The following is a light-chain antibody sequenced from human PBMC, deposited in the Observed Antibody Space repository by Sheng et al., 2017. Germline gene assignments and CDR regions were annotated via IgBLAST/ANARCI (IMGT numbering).Light chain of an antibody. CDR1: QGISNY. J-gene: IGKJ5*01. CDR2: AAS. V-gene: IGKV1-17*03. CDR3: QQFLSYPIT. Sequence: DIQMTQSPSTLSASVGDRVTITCRASQGISNYLAWFQQKPGKVPKRLIYAASSLQGGVPSRFSGSGSGTEFTLTINSLQPEDFASYSCQQFLSYPITFGQGTRLEIK.